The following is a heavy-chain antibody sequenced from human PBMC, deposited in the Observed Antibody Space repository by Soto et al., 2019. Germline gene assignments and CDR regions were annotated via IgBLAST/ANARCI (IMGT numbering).Heavy chain of an antibody. CDR2: INPNSGGT. CDR1: GYTFTGYY. D-gene: IGHD1-26*01. CDR3: ARKKTGPVGATPFDAFDI. Sequence: ASVKVSCKASGYTFTGYYMHWVRQAPGQGLEWMGWINPNSGGTNYAQKFQGRVTMTRDTSISTAYMELSRLRSDDTAVYYCARKKTGPVGATPFDAFDIWGQGTMVTVSS. J-gene: IGHJ3*02. V-gene: IGHV1-2*02.